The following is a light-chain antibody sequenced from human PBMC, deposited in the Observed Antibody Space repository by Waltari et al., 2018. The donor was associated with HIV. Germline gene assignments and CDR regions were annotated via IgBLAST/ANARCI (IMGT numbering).Light chain of an antibody. CDR2: AAS. Sequence: DIQMTHSPSSLSSSVGDSVTTTCRASQDIVNYLVWFQQKPGEAPKSLIYAASSLQRGVPSKFRGSGSGTDFTLTIDTLHSEDSATYYCQQYKSYPLTFGQGTRLEIK. J-gene: IGKJ5*01. V-gene: IGKV1-16*02. CDR1: QDIVNY. CDR3: QQYKSYPLT.